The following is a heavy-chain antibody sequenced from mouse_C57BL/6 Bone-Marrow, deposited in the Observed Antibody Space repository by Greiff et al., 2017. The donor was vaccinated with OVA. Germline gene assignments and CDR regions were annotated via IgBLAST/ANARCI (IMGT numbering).Heavy chain of an antibody. Sequence: VQLQQPGAELVKPGASVKLSCKASGYTFTSYWMHWVKQRPGQGLEWIGMIHPTSGSTNYNEKFKSKATLTVDKSSSTAYMQLSSLTSEDSAVYYCARDTTVVPALDYWGQGTTLTVSS. CDR1: GYTFTSYW. CDR2: IHPTSGST. V-gene: IGHV1-64*01. CDR3: ARDTTVVPALDY. J-gene: IGHJ2*01. D-gene: IGHD1-1*01.